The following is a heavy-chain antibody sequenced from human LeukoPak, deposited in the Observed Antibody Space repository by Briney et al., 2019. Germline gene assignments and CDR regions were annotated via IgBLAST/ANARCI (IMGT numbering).Heavy chain of an antibody. CDR2: ISVSGNI. CDR1: GFTLSSYA. J-gene: IGHJ4*02. CDR3: AKAPVTTCSGAYCYPFDY. V-gene: IGHV3-23*01. Sequence: PGGSLRLSCAASGFTLSSYAMSWVRQGPGKGLEWVSAISVSGNIYHADSVKGRFTISRDSSKNTLYLQMNSLRAGDAAVYYCAKAPVTTCSGAYCYPFDYWSQGTLVTVSS. D-gene: IGHD2-15*01.